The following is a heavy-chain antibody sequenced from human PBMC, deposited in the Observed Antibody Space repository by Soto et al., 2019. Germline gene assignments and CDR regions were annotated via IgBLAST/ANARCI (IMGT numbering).Heavy chain of an antibody. CDR3: ERDLLCSGNSCYCDY. CDR1: GYIFSNYW. V-gene: IGHV5-51*01. Sequence: GGSLKISCKGFGYIFSNYWVSWVRPMPGKGLEWMGIIYPGNSNTRYSPSFQGQVIISADKSLSTAYLKWRGLKAPDKAMYYCERDLLCSGNSCYCDYWGQGTLVTVSS. CDR2: IYPGNSNT. D-gene: IGHD2-15*01. J-gene: IGHJ4*02.